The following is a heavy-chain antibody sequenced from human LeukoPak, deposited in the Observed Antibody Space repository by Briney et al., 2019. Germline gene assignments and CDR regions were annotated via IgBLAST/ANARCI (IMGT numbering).Heavy chain of an antibody. J-gene: IGHJ4*02. CDR2: ISYDGSNK. CDR1: GFTFSSYA. D-gene: IGHD3-10*01. V-gene: IGHV3-30*04. CDR3: TTVGFGELFG. Sequence: GRSLRLSCAASGFTFSSYAMHWVRQAPGKGLEWVAVISYDGSNKYYADSVKGRFTISRDNSKNTLYLQMNSLKSEDTAVYYCTTVGFGELFGWGQGTLVTVSS.